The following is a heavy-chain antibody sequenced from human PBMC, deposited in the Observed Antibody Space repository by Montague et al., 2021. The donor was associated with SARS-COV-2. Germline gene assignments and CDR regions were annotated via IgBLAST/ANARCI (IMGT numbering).Heavy chain of an antibody. CDR1: GDSFSRYY. V-gene: IGHV4-59*10. CDR3: ARAIWHLDV. J-gene: IGHJ2*01. Sequence: SETLSLTCGVYGDSFSRYYWSWIRQSDGKGLEWIGGINPGGYVNXNPVLKSRVSMSVDTSKSQVSLKVSSVTAADTAVYYCARAIWHLDVWGRGILVTVSS. D-gene: IGHD2-2*01. CDR2: INPGGYV.